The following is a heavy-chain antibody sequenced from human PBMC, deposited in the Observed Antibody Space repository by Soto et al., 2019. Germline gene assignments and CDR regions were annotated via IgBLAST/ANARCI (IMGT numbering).Heavy chain of an antibody. Sequence: GGSLRLSCAASGFTFSSYAMSWVRQAPGKGLEWVSAISGSGGSTYYADSVKGRFTISRDNSKNTLYLQMNSLRAEDTAVYYCAKDDRHYDRSGYYYRAFDYWGQGTLVTVSS. J-gene: IGHJ4*02. V-gene: IGHV3-23*01. CDR1: GFTFSSYA. CDR3: AKDDRHYDRSGYYYRAFDY. D-gene: IGHD3-22*01. CDR2: ISGSGGST.